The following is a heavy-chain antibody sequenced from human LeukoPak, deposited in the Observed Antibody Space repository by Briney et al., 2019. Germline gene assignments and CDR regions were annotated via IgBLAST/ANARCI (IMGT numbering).Heavy chain of an antibody. CDR1: GYTFTGYY. J-gene: IGHJ6*02. Sequence: ASVKVSCKASGYTFTGYYMHRVRQAPGQGLEWMGWINPNSGGTNYAQKFQGRVTMTRDTSISTAYMELSRLRSDDTAVYYCARDYYDSSGYSYYYYGMDVWGQGTTVTVSS. D-gene: IGHD3-22*01. V-gene: IGHV1-2*02. CDR3: ARDYYDSSGYSYYYYGMDV. CDR2: INPNSGGT.